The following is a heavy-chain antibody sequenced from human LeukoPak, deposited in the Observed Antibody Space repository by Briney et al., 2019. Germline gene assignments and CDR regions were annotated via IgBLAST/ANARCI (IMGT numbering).Heavy chain of an antibody. CDR1: GFTFSSYA. Sequence: PGGSLRLSCAASGFTFSSYAMHWVRQAPGEGLEWVAVISYDGSNKYYADSVKGRFTISRDNSKNTLYLQMNSLRAEDTAVYYCARTTYYYGSGSYYLDYWGQGALVTVSS. D-gene: IGHD3-10*01. CDR2: ISYDGSNK. J-gene: IGHJ4*02. V-gene: IGHV3-30*04. CDR3: ARTTYYYGSGSYYLDY.